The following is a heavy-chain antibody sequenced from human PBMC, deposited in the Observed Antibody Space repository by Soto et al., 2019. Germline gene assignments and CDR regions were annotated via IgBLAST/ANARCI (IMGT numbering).Heavy chain of an antibody. V-gene: IGHV3-21*01. CDR2: ISTTSTYI. Sequence: EVQLVESGGGLVKPGGSLRLSCAASGFTFSGDAMNWVRQDPGKGLEWVSSISTTSTYIYYADSVKGRFTISRDNANNSLHLQMNSLRAEDTAVYYCVRDYVMDVWGQGTTVTVSS. CDR1: GFTFSGDA. CDR3: VRDYVMDV. D-gene: IGHD3-10*02. J-gene: IGHJ6*02.